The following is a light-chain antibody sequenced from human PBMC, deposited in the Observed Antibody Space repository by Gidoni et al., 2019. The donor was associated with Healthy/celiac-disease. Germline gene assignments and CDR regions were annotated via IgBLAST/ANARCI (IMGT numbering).Light chain of an antibody. J-gene: IGKJ4*01. CDR1: QSVSSSY. Sequence: EIELTQSPGTLSLSPGERATLSCRASQSVSSSYLAWYQQKPGQPPRLLIYGASSRATGIPDRFSGSGSGTDFTLTISRLEPEDFAVYYCQQYGSSPLTFGGGTKVEIK. V-gene: IGKV3-20*01. CDR3: QQYGSSPLT. CDR2: GAS.